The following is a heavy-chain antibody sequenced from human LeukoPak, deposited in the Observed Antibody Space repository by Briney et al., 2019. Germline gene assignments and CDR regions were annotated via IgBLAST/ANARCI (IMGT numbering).Heavy chain of an antibody. J-gene: IGHJ5*02. CDR1: GFTFSSYA. Sequence: GGSLRLSCAASGFTFSSYAMHWVRQAPGKGLEWVAVISYDGSNKYYADSVKGRFTISRDNSKNTLYLQMNSLRAEDTAVYYCARDIQAYSSSWYIGDINWFDPWGQGTLVTVSS. D-gene: IGHD6-13*01. CDR3: ARDIQAYSSSWYIGDINWFDP. V-gene: IGHV3-30-3*01. CDR2: ISYDGSNK.